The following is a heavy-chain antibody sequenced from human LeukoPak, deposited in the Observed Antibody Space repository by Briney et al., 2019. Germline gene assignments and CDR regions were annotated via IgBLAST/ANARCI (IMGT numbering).Heavy chain of an antibody. Sequence: PSETLSLTCAVSGYSISSGYYWGWIRQPPGKGLEWIGSIYHSGSTYYNPSLKSRVTISVDTSKNQFSLKLTSVTAADTAVYYCARQADYDLFQPLLYIYWGQGSLVTVSS. CDR2: IYHSGST. D-gene: IGHD2-2*02. CDR3: ARQADYDLFQPLLYIY. J-gene: IGHJ4*02. V-gene: IGHV4-38-2*01. CDR1: GYSISSGYY.